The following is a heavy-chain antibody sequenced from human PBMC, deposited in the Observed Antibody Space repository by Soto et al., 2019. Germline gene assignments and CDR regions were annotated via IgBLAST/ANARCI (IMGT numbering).Heavy chain of an antibody. V-gene: IGHV4-39*01. Sequence: SETLSLTCTVSGGSISSSSYYWGWIRQPPGKGLEWIGSIYYSGSTYYNPSLKSRVTISVDTSKNQFSLKLSSVTAADTAVYYCARQTQWELPREWFDPWGQGTLVTVSS. J-gene: IGHJ5*02. D-gene: IGHD1-26*01. CDR1: GGSISSSSYY. CDR3: ARQTQWELPREWFDP. CDR2: IYYSGST.